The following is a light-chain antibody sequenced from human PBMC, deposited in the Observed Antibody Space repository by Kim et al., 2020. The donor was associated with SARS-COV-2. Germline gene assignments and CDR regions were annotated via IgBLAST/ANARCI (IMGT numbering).Light chain of an antibody. CDR1: QDVDIY. V-gene: IGKV1-33*01. CDR2: DAS. CDR3: QHYDNVPFI. Sequence: DIHMTQSPSSLSASVGDTVTITCQASQDVDIYVSWFQQKPGKAPNLLIYDASNLETGVPSRFRGSGSGTDFIFTITNLQPEDVATYYCQHYDNVPFIFGGGTKVDIK. J-gene: IGKJ4*01.